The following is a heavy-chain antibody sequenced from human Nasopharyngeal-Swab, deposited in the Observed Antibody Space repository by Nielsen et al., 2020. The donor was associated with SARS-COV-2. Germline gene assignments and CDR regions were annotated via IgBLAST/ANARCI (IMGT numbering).Heavy chain of an antibody. CDR2: INRDGSST. Sequence: GESLKISCAASGFTFSSYWMHWVRQAPGKGLVWVLRINRDGSSTSYVDSVKGRFTSSRDNAKNTLYLQMNSLRAEDTAVYYCARVKYDSSGYYYSGSDYWGRGTLVTVSS. V-gene: IGHV3-74*01. J-gene: IGHJ4*02. D-gene: IGHD3-22*01. CDR1: GFTFSSYW. CDR3: ARVKYDSSGYYYSGSDY.